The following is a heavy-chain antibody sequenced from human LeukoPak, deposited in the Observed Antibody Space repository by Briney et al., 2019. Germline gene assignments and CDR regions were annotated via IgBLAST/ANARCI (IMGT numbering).Heavy chain of an antibody. D-gene: IGHD5/OR15-5a*01. J-gene: IGHJ4*02. V-gene: IGHV3-72*01. CDR3: ARRNSVTQGLDN. Sequence: GGSLRLSCSASGFTFSDHHMDWVRQAPGKGLEWIGRSRNKANSYTTEYAASVKGRFTVSRDDSKNSLFLQMNSLESEDTAVYYCARRNSVTQGLDNWGQGTLVTVSS. CDR1: GFTFSDHH. CDR2: SRNKANSYTT.